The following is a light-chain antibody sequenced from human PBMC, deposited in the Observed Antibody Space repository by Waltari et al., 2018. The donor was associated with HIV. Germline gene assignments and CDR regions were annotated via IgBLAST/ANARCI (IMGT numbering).Light chain of an antibody. Sequence: SSELTQDPAVSVALGQTVRITCQGVSLSSYYASWYQQKPGQAPALVIYGKDNRPSGTPDRFSGSSSGNTASLTITGAQAEDEADYYCNSRDSSSNRVVFGGGTKLTVL. CDR3: NSRDSSSNRVV. J-gene: IGLJ2*01. V-gene: IGLV3-19*01. CDR1: SLSSYY. CDR2: GKD.